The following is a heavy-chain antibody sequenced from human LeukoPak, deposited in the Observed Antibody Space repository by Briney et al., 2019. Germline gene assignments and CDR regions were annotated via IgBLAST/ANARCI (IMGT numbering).Heavy chain of an antibody. CDR2: IYHSGST. Sequence: SETLSLTCTVSSGSISSGGYYWSWIRQPPGKGLEWIGYIYHSGSTYYNPSLKSRVTISVDRSKNQFSLKLSSVTAADTAVYYCARNYYYDSSGYEGYYYMDVWGKGTTVTVSS. D-gene: IGHD3-22*01. J-gene: IGHJ6*03. CDR3: ARNYYYDSSGYEGYYYMDV. V-gene: IGHV4-30-2*01. CDR1: SGSISSGGYY.